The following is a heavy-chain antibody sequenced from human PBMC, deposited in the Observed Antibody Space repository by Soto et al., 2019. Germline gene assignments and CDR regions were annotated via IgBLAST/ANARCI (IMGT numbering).Heavy chain of an antibody. J-gene: IGHJ6*02. V-gene: IGHV3-30-3*01. CDR1: GFTFSSYA. CDR2: ISYDGSNK. CDR3: ARDQMDLVLVPAATGLHYYYGMDV. Sequence: LRLSCAASGFTFSSYAMHWVRQAPGKGLEWVAVISYDGSNKYYADSVKGRFTISRDNSKNTLYLQMNSLRAEDTAVYYCARDQMDLVLVPAATGLHYYYGMDVWGQGTTVTVSS. D-gene: IGHD2-2*01.